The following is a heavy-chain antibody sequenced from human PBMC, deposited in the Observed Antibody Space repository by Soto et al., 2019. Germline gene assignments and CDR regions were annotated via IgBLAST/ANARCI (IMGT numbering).Heavy chain of an antibody. CDR2: INHVGGT. V-gene: IGHV4-34*01. J-gene: IGHJ5*02. CDR1: GGFLSESY. Sequence: SETLSLTCAVYGGFLSESYWTWIRQPPGKGLEWIEEINHVGGTNYNPSLKSRVTMSVDTSQNQFSLRLISVTAADTAMYFCVRIRYQLPSSVFWLAPWGQGTPVTASS. CDR3: VRIRYQLPSSVFWLAP. D-gene: IGHD3-16*01.